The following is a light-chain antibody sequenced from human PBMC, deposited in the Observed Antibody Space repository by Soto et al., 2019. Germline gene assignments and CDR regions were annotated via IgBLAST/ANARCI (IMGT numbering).Light chain of an antibody. CDR1: SSDVV. Sequence: QSALTQPRSVSGSPGQSVTISCTGTSSDVVSWYQQHPGKAPKLIIYYVSQRPSGDPDCFSGSKSGNTASLTISGLQDEYEADYYRCSSAGGCTWVFGGGTKLTVL. CDR2: YVS. V-gene: IGLV2-11*01. J-gene: IGLJ3*02. CDR3: CSSAGGCTWV.